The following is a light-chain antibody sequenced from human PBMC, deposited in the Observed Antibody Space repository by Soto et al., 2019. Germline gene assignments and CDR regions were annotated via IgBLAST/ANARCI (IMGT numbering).Light chain of an antibody. CDR1: SSDVGGYNS. J-gene: IGLJ1*01. Sequence: QSVLTQPASVSGSPGQSITISCTGTSSDVGGYNSVSWYQQHPGKAPKLMIYDVSNRPSGFSNRFSGSKSGNTASLTISGLQAEDEADYYCSSYTSSSTYVFGTGTKGTVL. V-gene: IGLV2-14*01. CDR2: DVS. CDR3: SSYTSSSTYV.